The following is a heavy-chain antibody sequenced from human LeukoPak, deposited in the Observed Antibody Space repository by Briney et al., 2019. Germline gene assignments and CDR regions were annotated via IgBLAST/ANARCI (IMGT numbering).Heavy chain of an antibody. CDR2: LIENGATT. CDR1: GFTFSSHA. V-gene: IGHV3-23*01. D-gene: IGHD1-26*01. J-gene: IGHJ4*02. Sequence: GGSLRLSCAASGFTFSSHAMSWVRRAPGKGLEWVSGLIENGATTYYADSVKGRFTISRDNSRNTMYLQMNSLRVEDTAVYYCVKDLQVGNSPAFGDYWGQGTLVTISS. CDR3: VKDLQVGNSPAFGDY.